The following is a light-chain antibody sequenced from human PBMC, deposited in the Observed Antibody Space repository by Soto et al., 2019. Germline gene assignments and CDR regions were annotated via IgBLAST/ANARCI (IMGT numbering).Light chain of an antibody. Sequence: ETVLTQSPATLSLSPGERATLSCRASQSVGSYLAWYQQKPGQAPRLLIYDASTRATGIPARFSGSGSGTDFPLTISSLETEDFAVYYCHQRSNWPPLLTFGGGTKVEIK. V-gene: IGKV3-11*01. CDR1: QSVGSY. CDR2: DAS. CDR3: HQRSNWPPLLT. J-gene: IGKJ4*01.